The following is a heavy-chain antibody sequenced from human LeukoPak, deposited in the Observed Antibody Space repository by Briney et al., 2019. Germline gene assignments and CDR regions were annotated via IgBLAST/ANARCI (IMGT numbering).Heavy chain of an antibody. D-gene: IGHD3-22*01. CDR3: ARDSSGYFGEY. CDR2: ISAYNGNT. J-gene: IGHJ4*02. V-gene: IGHV1-18*01. CDR1: GYSFTSYG. Sequence: ASVKVSCKASGYSFTSYGISWVRQAPGQGLEWMGWISAYNGNTNYVQKLQGRVTMTTDTSTNTAYMELRSLRYDDTAVYYCARDSSGYFGEYWGQGTLVTVSS.